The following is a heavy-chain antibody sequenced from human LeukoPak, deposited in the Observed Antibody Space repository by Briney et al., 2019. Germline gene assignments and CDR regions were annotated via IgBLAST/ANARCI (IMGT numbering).Heavy chain of an antibody. Sequence: SETLSLTCTVSGGFISSYYWSWIRQPPGKGLAWIGYIYYRGSTNYNPSLKSRVTISVDTSKNQFSLKLSSVTAADTAVYYCARDRGETYCSGGSCYRLGYGMDVWGKGTTVTVSS. J-gene: IGHJ6*04. V-gene: IGHV4-59*01. D-gene: IGHD2-15*01. CDR2: IYYRGST. CDR3: ARDRGETYCSGGSCYRLGYGMDV. CDR1: GGFISSYY.